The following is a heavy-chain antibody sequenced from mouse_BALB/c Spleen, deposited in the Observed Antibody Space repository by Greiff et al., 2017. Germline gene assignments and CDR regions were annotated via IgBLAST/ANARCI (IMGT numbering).Heavy chain of an antibody. Sequence: EVMLVESGGGLVQPGGSRKLSCAASGFTFSDYGMAWVRQAPGKGPEWVAFISNLAYSIYYADTVTGRFTISRENAKNTLYLEMSSLRSDDTAMYYCARRTYYGNYDAMDYWGQGTSVTVSS. CDR1: GFTFSDYG. V-gene: IGHV5-15*02. CDR2: ISNLAYSI. CDR3: ARRTYYGNYDAMDY. D-gene: IGHD2-10*01. J-gene: IGHJ4*01.